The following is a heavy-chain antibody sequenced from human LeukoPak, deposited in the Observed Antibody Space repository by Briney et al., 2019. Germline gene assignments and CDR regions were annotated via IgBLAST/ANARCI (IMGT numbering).Heavy chain of an antibody. Sequence: GESLKISCKGSGYSFATYWIGWVRQMPGKGLEWMGSIYPGDSDTRYSPSFQGQVTISVDKSISTAYLQWSSLKASDTAMYYCASLGMRFGFAFDYWSQGTLVTVSS. D-gene: IGHD3-10*01. CDR2: IYPGDSDT. CDR1: GYSFATYW. CDR3: ASLGMRFGFAFDY. J-gene: IGHJ4*02. V-gene: IGHV5-51*01.